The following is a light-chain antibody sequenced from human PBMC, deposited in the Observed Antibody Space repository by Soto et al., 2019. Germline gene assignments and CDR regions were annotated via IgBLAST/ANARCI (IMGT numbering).Light chain of an antibody. J-gene: IGLJ3*02. V-gene: IGLV2-11*01. CDR3: FSCAGSNTLEV. CDR2: DVS. CDR1: SSDVGGYNY. Sequence: QSVLTQPRSVSGSPGQSVTISCTGTSSDVGGYNYVSWYQQHPGKAPKVIIYDVSKRPSGVPDRFSGSKSGNTASLTISGLQAEDEADYYCFSCAGSNTLEVFGGGTKVTVL.